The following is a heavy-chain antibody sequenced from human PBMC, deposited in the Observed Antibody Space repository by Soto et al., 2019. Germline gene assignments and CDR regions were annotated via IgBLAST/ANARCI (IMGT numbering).Heavy chain of an antibody. D-gene: IGHD3-22*01. CDR3: ARDGPAYYDSSGALDY. Sequence: SETLSLTCTVSGGSISSGDYYWSWIRQPPGKGLEWIGYIYYSGSTYYNPSLKSRVTISVDTSKNQFSLKLSSVTAADTAVYYCARDGPAYYDSSGALDYWGQGTLVTVSS. CDR1: GGSISSGDYY. V-gene: IGHV4-30-4*01. J-gene: IGHJ4*02. CDR2: IYYSGST.